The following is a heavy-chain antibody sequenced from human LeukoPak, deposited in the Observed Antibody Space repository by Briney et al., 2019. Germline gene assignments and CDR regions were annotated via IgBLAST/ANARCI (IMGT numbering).Heavy chain of an antibody. D-gene: IGHD6-6*01. J-gene: IGHJ4*02. Sequence: GESLKISCQGSGYNFTNYWIGWVRQMPGKGLEWMGIIYPDDSDTRYSPSFQGQVTMSADKSISTAYLQWSSLKASDTAMYYCARLGEYSSSSGGCFDYWGQGTLVTVSS. V-gene: IGHV5-51*01. CDR1: GYNFTNYW. CDR3: ARLGEYSSSSGGCFDY. CDR2: IYPDDSDT.